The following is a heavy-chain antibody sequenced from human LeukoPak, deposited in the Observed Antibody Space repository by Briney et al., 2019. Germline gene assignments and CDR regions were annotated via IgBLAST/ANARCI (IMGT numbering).Heavy chain of an antibody. CDR1: GYTFTSYG. D-gene: IGHD1-26*01. J-gene: IGHJ5*02. CDR3: ARVSRRIVHGAGAWFDP. V-gene: IGHV1-18*01. CDR2: ISAYNGNT. Sequence: GASVKVSCKASGYTFTSYGISWVRQAPGQGLEWMGWISAYNGNTNYAQKLQGRVTMTRDTSISTAYMELSRLGSDDTAVYYCARVSRRIVHGAGAWFDPWGQGTLVTVSS.